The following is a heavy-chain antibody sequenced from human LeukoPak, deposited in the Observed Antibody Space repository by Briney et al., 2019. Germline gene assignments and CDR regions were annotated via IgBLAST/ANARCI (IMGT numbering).Heavy chain of an antibody. Sequence: GASVKVSCKASGYTFTGYYMHWVRQAPGQGLELMGRINPNSGGTNYAQKFQGRVTMTRDTSISTAYMELSRLRSDDTAVYYCARESRYDILTGYYNAFDYWGQGTLVTVSS. CDR3: ARESRYDILTGYYNAFDY. V-gene: IGHV1-2*06. CDR1: GYTFTGYY. D-gene: IGHD3-9*01. CDR2: INPNSGGT. J-gene: IGHJ4*02.